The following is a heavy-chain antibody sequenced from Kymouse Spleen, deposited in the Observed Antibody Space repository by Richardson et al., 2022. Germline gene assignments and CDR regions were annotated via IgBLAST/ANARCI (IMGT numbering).Heavy chain of an antibody. V-gene: IGHV3-30*18. CDR1: GFTFSSYG. CDR2: ISYDGSNK. D-gene: IGHD3-10*01. J-gene: IGHJ5*02. CDR3: AKEEGITMVRGVMIGSTP. Sequence: QVQLVESGGGVVQPGRSLRLSCAASGFTFSSYGMHWVRQAPGKGLEWVAVISYDGSNKYYADSVKGRFTISRDNSKNTLYLQMNSLRAEDTAVYYCAKEEGITMVRGVMIGSTPGAREPWSPSPQ.